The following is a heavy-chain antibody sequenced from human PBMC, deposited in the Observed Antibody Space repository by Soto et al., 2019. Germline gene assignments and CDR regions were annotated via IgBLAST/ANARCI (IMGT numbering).Heavy chain of an antibody. J-gene: IGHJ4*02. CDR1: GGSFSGYY. Sequence: SETLSLTCAVYGGSFSGYYWSWIRQPPGKGLEWIGEINHSGSTNYNPSLKSRVTISVDTSKNQFSLKLSSVTAADTAVYYCARQDYYDSSGYRKFDYWGQGTLVTVSS. V-gene: IGHV4-34*01. CDR3: ARQDYYDSSGYRKFDY. CDR2: INHSGST. D-gene: IGHD3-22*01.